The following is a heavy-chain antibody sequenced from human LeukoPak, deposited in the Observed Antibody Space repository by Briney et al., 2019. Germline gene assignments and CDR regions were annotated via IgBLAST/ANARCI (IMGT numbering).Heavy chain of an antibody. CDR1: GFTFSSYS. V-gene: IGHV3-23*01. CDR3: AKDRRWLSGIDY. D-gene: IGHD3-10*01. J-gene: IGHJ4*02. Sequence: GGSLRLSCAASGFTFSSYSMNWVRQAPGKGLEWVSAISGSGGSTYYADSVKGRFTISRDNSKNTLYLQMNSLRAEDTAVYYCAKDRRWLSGIDYWGQGTLVTVSS. CDR2: ISGSGGST.